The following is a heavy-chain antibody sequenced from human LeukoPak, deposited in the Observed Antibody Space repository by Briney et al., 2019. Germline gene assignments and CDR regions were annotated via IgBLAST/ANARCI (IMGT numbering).Heavy chain of an antibody. CDR1: GFTFSDYY. V-gene: IGHV3-15*01. CDR2: IRTKTEGGTT. CDR3: TTLDNYGDR. J-gene: IGHJ4*02. D-gene: IGHD4-17*01. Sequence: PGGSLRLSCAASGFTFSDYYMSWIRQAPGKGLEWVGRIRTKTEGGTTDYAAPVKGRFTISRDDSKNTLYLQMNSLKTEDTAVYYCTTLDNYGDRWGQGTLVTVSS.